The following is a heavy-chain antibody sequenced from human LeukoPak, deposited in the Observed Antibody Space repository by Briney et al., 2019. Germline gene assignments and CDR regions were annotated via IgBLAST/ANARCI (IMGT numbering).Heavy chain of an antibody. Sequence: GGSLRLSCAASGFTFSSYSMNWVRQAPGKGLEWVSVIYSGGSTYYADSVKGRFTISRDNSKNTLYLQMNSLRAEDTAVYYCARDFRIAAAGTWGYFDYWGQGTLVTVSS. D-gene: IGHD6-13*01. CDR2: IYSGGST. CDR1: GFTFSSYS. V-gene: IGHV3-53*01. CDR3: ARDFRIAAAGTWGYFDY. J-gene: IGHJ4*02.